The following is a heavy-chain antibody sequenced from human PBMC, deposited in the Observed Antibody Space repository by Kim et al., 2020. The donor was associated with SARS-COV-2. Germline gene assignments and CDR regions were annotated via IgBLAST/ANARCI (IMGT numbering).Heavy chain of an antibody. J-gene: IGHJ4*02. V-gene: IGHV3-11*04. D-gene: IGHD3-22*01. CDR2: ISSSGSTI. Sequence: GGSLRLSCAASGFTFSDYYMSWLRQAPGKGLEWVSYISSSGSTIYYADSVKGRFTISRDNAKNSLYLQMNSLRAEDTAVYYCARAVTYYYDSSGYYYFDYWGQGTLVTVSS. CDR3: ARAVTYYYDSSGYYYFDY. CDR1: GFTFSDYY.